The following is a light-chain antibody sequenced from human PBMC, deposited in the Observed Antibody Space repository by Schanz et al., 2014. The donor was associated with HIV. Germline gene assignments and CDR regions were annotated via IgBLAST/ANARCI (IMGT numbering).Light chain of an antibody. CDR2: DNN. V-gene: IGLV1-51*01. CDR1: SSNIGNNY. J-gene: IGLJ3*02. Sequence: QSVLTQPPSVSAAPGQKVTISCSGSSSNIGNNYVSWYQQLPGTAPKLLIYDNNERPSGIPDRFSGSKSGTSATLGITGLQTGDEADYYCGTWDSNLNDWLFGGGTKLTVL. CDR3: GTWDSNLNDWL.